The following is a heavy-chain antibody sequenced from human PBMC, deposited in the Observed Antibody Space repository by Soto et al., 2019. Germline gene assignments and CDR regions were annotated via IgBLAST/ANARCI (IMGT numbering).Heavy chain of an antibody. V-gene: IGHV3-23*01. D-gene: IGHD4-17*01. CDR1: GFTFSSYA. J-gene: IGHJ2*01. Sequence: EVQLLESGGDLVQPGGSLRLSCAASGFTFSSYAMSWVRQAPGKGLEWVSAISGSGGSTYYADSVKGRFTISKDNSQNKLYLQMNSLRAEDTAVYYCAKTPTTSPGRYFALWGRGTLVTVSS. CDR3: AKTPTTSPGRYFAL. CDR2: ISGSGGST.